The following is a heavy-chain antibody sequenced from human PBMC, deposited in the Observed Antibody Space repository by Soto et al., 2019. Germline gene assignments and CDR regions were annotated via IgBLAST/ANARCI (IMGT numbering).Heavy chain of an antibody. CDR2: INAGNGNT. V-gene: IGHV1-3*01. D-gene: IGHD2-2*01. Sequence: ASVKVSCKASGYTFTSYAMHWVRQAPGQRLEWMGWINAGNGNTKYSQKFQGRVTITRDTSASTAYMELSSLRSEDTAVYYCARSGNCSSTSCYTLDYWGQGNLVTVSS. CDR3: ARSGNCSSTSCYTLDY. J-gene: IGHJ4*02. CDR1: GYTFTSYA.